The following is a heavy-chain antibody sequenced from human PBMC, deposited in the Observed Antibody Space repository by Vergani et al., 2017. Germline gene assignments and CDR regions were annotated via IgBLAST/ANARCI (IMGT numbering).Heavy chain of an antibody. D-gene: IGHD5-12*01. CDR3: ARAWIG. CDR2: MNPNSGNT. J-gene: IGHJ4*02. V-gene: IGHV1-8*01. CDR1: GYTLTELS. Sequence: QVQLVQSGAEVKKPGASVKVSCKVSGYTLTELSMHWVRQAPGKGLEWMGWMNPNSGNTGYAQKFQGRVTMTRNTSISTAYMELSSLRSEDTAVYYCARAWIGWGQGTLVTVSS.